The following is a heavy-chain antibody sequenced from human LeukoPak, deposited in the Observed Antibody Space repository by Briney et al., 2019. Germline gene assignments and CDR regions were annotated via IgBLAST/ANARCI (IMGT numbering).Heavy chain of an antibody. Sequence: GASVKVSCKASGYTFTGYYMHWVRQAPGQGLEWMGWINPNSGGTNYAQKFQGRVTMTRDTSISTAYMELSSLRSEDTAVYYCARFGWDSSGYSILGRYAFDIWGQGTMVTVSS. D-gene: IGHD3-22*01. CDR3: ARFGWDSSGYSILGRYAFDI. CDR1: GYTFTGYY. J-gene: IGHJ3*02. CDR2: INPNSGGT. V-gene: IGHV1-2*02.